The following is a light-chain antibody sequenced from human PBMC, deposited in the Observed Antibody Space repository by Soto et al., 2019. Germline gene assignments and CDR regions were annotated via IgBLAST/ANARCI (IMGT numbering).Light chain of an antibody. J-gene: IGLJ1*01. CDR3: QSYDSSLSLYV. Sequence: QSVLTQPPSVPGAPGQRVTISCTGSSSNIGAGYDVHWYQQLPGTAPKLLIYGNSNRPSGVPDRFSGSKSGTSASLAITGLQAEDEADYYCQSYDSSLSLYVFGTGTKVTVL. CDR2: GNS. V-gene: IGLV1-40*01. CDR1: SSNIGAGYD.